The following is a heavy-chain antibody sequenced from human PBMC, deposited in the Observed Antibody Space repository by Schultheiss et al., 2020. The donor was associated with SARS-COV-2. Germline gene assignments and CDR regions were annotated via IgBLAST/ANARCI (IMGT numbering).Heavy chain of an antibody. V-gene: IGHV3-48*03. CDR3: ARDLPSSGWHIGAALY. Sequence: GGSLRLSCAASGFSFSSYEMNWVRQAPGKGLEWLSYISSTSSAIYSADSVKGRFTISRDNAKNSLYLQMNSLRAEDTAVYYCARDLPSSGWHIGAALYWGQGTLVTVSS. CDR1: GFSFSSYE. D-gene: IGHD6-19*01. J-gene: IGHJ4*02. CDR2: ISSTSSAI.